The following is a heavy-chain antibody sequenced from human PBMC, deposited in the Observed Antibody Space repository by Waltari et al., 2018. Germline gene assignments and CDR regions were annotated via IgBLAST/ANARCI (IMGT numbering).Heavy chain of an antibody. J-gene: IGHJ6*02. Sequence: EVQLVESGGGLVKPGGSLRLSCEASGFPFSSYSMNWVRQSPGKGLEWVSSISSSSSYIYYADSVKGRFTISRDNAKNSLYLQMNSLRAEDTAVYYCARAGDSGYDNFYYYGMDVWGQGTTVTVSS. CDR2: ISSSSSYI. V-gene: IGHV3-21*01. CDR3: ARAGDSGYDNFYYYGMDV. CDR1: GFPFSSYS. D-gene: IGHD5-12*01.